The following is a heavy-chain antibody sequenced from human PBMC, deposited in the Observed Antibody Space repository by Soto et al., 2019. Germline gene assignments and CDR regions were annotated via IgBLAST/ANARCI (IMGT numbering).Heavy chain of an antibody. Sequence: QLQLQESGPGLVKPSETLSLTCTVSGGSISSSSYYWGWIRQPPGKGLEWIGSFYYSGSTYYNPSLKSRVTISVDTSKNQFSLKLSSVTAADTAVYYCARQLTMIVGGGMDVWGQGTTVTVSS. V-gene: IGHV4-39*01. J-gene: IGHJ6*02. CDR2: FYYSGST. CDR1: GGSISSSSYY. D-gene: IGHD3-22*01. CDR3: ARQLTMIVGGGMDV.